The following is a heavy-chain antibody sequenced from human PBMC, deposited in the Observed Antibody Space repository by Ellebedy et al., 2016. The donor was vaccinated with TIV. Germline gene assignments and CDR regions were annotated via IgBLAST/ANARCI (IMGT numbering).Heavy chain of an antibody. V-gene: IGHV3-48*02. CDR1: GFDFSFYN. J-gene: IGHJ4*02. D-gene: IGHD6-19*01. Sequence: GESLKISXVASGFDFSFYNMNWVRQAPGKGLEWVSYIGPSSTDIHYADSVQGRFTISRDNDKNSLYLQMNSLRDDDTAVYYCAREEVPGVEVAGTYYWGQGTLVTVSS. CDR2: IGPSSTDI. CDR3: AREEVPGVEVAGTYY.